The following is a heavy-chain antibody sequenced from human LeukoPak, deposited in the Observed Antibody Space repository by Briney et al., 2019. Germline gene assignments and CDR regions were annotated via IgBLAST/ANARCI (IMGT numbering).Heavy chain of an antibody. J-gene: IGHJ4*02. Sequence: TSETLSLSCSVSGGSISSYYWSWIRQPPGKGLEWIGYISYSGSPNYNPSLKSRVTISADTSMNQFSLKLNSVTAADTAVYYCVREAPGAAAPFDYWGQGALVTVSS. CDR2: ISYSGSP. CDR3: VREAPGAAAPFDY. CDR1: GGSISSYY. D-gene: IGHD6-13*01. V-gene: IGHV4-59*01.